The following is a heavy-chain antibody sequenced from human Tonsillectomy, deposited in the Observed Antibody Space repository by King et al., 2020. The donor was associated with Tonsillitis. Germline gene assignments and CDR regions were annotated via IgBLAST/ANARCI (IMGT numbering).Heavy chain of an antibody. V-gene: IGHV3-48*03. Sequence: VQLVESGGGLVQPGGSLRLSCAVSGFTFSSYEMNWVRQAPGKGLEWVSYISTSGSTIYYADSVKGRFTISRDNAKNSLYLQMNSLRAEDTAVYYCAKQTWIQLWALFDYWGQGTLVTVSS. CDR2: ISTSGSTI. CDR1: GFTFSSYE. D-gene: IGHD5-18*01. J-gene: IGHJ4*02. CDR3: AKQTWIQLWALFDY.